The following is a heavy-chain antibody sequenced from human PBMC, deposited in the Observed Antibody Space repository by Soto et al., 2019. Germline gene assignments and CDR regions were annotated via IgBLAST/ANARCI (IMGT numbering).Heavy chain of an antibody. Sequence: QVQLVQSGAEVKKPGSSVKVSCKASGGTFSSYAISWVRQAPGQGVEWMGGIILIFGTAIYAQKFQGRVTITADKTTSPAYMELCSLTAEDTGVYYCATGRKGVIAPPGKDEGYYYYGMDVWGQGSKVTVSS. V-gene: IGHV1-69*06. D-gene: IGHD6-13*01. CDR2: IILIFGTA. CDR3: ATGRKGVIAPPGKDEGYYYYGMDV. CDR1: GGTFSSYA. J-gene: IGHJ6*02.